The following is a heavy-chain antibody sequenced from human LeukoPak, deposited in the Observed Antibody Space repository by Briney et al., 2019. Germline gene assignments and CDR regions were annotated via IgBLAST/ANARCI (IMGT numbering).Heavy chain of an antibody. CDR1: GFTFSSYG. D-gene: IGHD2-15*01. CDR2: IRYDGRSK. Sequence: PGGSLRLSCAASGFTFSSYGMHWVRQAPGKRLEWVAFIRYDGRSKYYADSVQGRFIISRDTSKNTLYLQMNSLKVEDTAVYYCAKDQDLYCSGGSCYSTLDYWGQGTLVTVSS. CDR3: AKDQDLYCSGGSCYSTLDY. J-gene: IGHJ4*02. V-gene: IGHV3-30*02.